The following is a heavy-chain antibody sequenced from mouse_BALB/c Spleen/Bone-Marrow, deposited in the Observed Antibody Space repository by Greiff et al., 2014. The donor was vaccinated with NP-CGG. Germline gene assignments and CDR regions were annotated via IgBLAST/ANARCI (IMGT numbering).Heavy chain of an antibody. CDR3: ARYYYGSSYFDY. Sequence: EVKLVESGAELVKPGASVKLSCTASGFNIKDTYMHWVKQRPEQGLEWIGRIDPANGNTKYDPKFQGKATITADTSSNKAYLQLSSLTSEDTAVYYCARYYYGSSYFDYWGQGTTLTVSS. CDR1: GFNIKDTY. J-gene: IGHJ2*01. D-gene: IGHD1-1*01. CDR2: IDPANGNT. V-gene: IGHV14-3*02.